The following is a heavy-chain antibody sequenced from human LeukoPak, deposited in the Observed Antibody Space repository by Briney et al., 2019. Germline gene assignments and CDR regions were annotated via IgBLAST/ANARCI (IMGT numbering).Heavy chain of an antibody. CDR2: ISHDGSNK. D-gene: IGHD4-17*01. CDR3: ARDLKSAYGDYEGRHFDY. J-gene: IGHJ4*02. V-gene: IGHV3-30-3*01. Sequence: PGGSLRLSCAASGFIFNIYDMHWVRQAPGKGLEWVAAISHDGSNKYYADSVEGRVTVSRDNSKNTLSLQMNSLRAEDTAVYYCARDLKSAYGDYEGRHFDYWGQGTLVTVSS. CDR1: GFIFNIYD.